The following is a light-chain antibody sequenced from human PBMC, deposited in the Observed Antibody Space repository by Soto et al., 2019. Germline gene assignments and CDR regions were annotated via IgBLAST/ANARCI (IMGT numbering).Light chain of an antibody. CDR3: QQYNSYSRT. V-gene: IGKV1-5*01. CDR2: DAS. Sequence: DIQMTQSPSTLSASVGDRVTVTCRASQSINTWLAWYQQKPGKAPKLLIYDASSLQSGVPSRFTGRGSGTEFTLTISSLQPDDSETYYCQQYNSYSRTFGQGTKVDIK. CDR1: QSINTW. J-gene: IGKJ1*01.